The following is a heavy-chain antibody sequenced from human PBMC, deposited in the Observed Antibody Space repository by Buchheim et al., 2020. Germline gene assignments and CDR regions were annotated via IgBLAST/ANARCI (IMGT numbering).Heavy chain of an antibody. CDR1: GYTFSGYQ. V-gene: IGHV1-46*01. J-gene: IGHJ6*02. Sequence: QVQLVQSGAEVKKPGASVKISCKASGYTFSGYQMNWVRQAPGQGLEWMGMINPGDGSTVYAQKFQGRVTVTRDTSTRTVNMELSSLRFEDTAAYFCARGRDPTRNYYYYGMDVWGQGTT. CDR2: INPGDGST. CDR3: ARGRDPTRNYYYYGMDV.